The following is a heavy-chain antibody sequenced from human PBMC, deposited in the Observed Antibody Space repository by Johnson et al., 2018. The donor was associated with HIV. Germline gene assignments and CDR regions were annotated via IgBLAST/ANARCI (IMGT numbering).Heavy chain of an antibody. D-gene: IGHD6-13*01. CDR2: IYSGGST. J-gene: IGHJ3*02. CDR3: ARGGTYSSSWSDAFHI. Sequence: VQLVESGGGLIQPGGSLRLSCAASGFTVSSNYMSWVRQLTGKSLEWVSAIYSGGSTYYADSVQGRFTISRDNSKNTLYVQMNSLRAEDTAVYYCARGGTYSSSWSDAFHIWGQGTMVTVSS. CDR1: GFTVSSNY. V-gene: IGHV3-53*01.